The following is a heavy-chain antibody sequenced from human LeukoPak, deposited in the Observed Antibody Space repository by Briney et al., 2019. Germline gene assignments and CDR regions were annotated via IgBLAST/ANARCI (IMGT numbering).Heavy chain of an antibody. Sequence: GGSLRLSCAASGFTFSSYAMHWVRQAPGKGLEWVAVISYDGSNKYYADSVKGRFTISRDNSKNTLYLQMNSLRAEDTAVYYCTRELAYYDSSGYYDYWGQGTLVTVSS. CDR3: TRELAYYDSSGYYDY. D-gene: IGHD3-22*01. CDR1: GFTFSSYA. J-gene: IGHJ4*02. V-gene: IGHV3-30-3*01. CDR2: ISYDGSNK.